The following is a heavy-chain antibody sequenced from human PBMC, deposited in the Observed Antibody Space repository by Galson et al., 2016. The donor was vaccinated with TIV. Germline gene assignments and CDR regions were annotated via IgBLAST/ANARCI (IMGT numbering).Heavy chain of an antibody. CDR1: ANTFISYA. CDR3: ARTDTLKNYYDSSGYYPF. V-gene: IGHV1-69*13. D-gene: IGHD3-22*01. CDR2: IISIFRTT. J-gene: IGHJ4*02. Sequence: SVKVSCKASANTFISYAITWVRQAPGQGLEWMGGIISIFRTTQYAQKFQGRVTITAHESMSTAYMELSSLRSDDTAVYYCARTDTLKNYYDSSGYYPFWGQGTLVTVSS.